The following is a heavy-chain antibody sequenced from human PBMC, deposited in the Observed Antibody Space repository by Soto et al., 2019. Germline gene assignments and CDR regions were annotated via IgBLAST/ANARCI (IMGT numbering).Heavy chain of an antibody. V-gene: IGHV1-2*02. CDR1: GYTFTGYY. D-gene: IGHD3-22*01. CDR3: ARGPYYYDSIGAIYYYGMDV. Sequence: QVQLVQSGAEVKKPGASVKVSCKASGYTFTGYYMHWVRQAPGQGLEWMGWINPNSGGTNNAQKFQGRVTMARDTSISKAYMELSRLRSDDTAVYYCARGPYYYDSIGAIYYYGMDVWGQGTTVTVSS. CDR2: INPNSGGT. J-gene: IGHJ6*02.